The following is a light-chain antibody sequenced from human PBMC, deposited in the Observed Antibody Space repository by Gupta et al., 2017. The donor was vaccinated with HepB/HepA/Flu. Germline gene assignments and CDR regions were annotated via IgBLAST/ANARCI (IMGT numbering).Light chain of an antibody. V-gene: IGLV3-25*03. CDR3: QLADSSGTYVV. CDR1: ALPKQY. J-gene: IGLJ2*01. CDR2: KDS. Sequence: SYELTQPPSVSVSPGQTARITCSGDALPKQYAYWYQQKPGQAPVLVIYKDSERPSGIPERFSGSSSGTTVTLTISGVQAEDEADYYCQLADSSGTYVVFGGGIKLTVL.